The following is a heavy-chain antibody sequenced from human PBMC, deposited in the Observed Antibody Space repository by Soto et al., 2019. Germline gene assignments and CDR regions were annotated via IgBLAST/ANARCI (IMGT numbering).Heavy chain of an antibody. J-gene: IGHJ1*01. V-gene: IGHV3-66*01. CDR2: IYSGGST. D-gene: IGHD6-19*01. CDR3: ARDRIAVAGNPEYFQH. Sequence: EVQLVESGGGLVQPGGSLRLSCAASGFTVSSNYMSWVRQAPGKGLEWVSVIYSGGSTYYADSVKGRFTISRDNSKNLLYLQMNSLRAEDTAVYYCARDRIAVAGNPEYFQHWGQGTLVTVSS. CDR1: GFTVSSNY.